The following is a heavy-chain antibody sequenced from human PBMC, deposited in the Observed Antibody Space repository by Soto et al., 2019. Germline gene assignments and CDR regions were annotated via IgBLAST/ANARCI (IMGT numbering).Heavy chain of an antibody. V-gene: IGHV3-33*01. J-gene: IGHJ3*02. CDR2: IRNDGSDK. Sequence: GGSLGLSCAASGFIFSPYGIHWVRQAPGKGLEWVALIRNDGSDKYYAESVTGRFTISRDNSKNTVYLQMNSLRAEDTALYFFARAPRMASFDIWGQGPMLTLSS. CDR3: ARAPRMASFDI. CDR1: GFIFSPYG.